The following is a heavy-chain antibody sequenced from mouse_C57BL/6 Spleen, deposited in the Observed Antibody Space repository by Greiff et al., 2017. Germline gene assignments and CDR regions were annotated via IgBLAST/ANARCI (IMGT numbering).Heavy chain of an antibody. V-gene: IGHV1-15*01. CDR3: TRRSNSIPYWYFDV. CDR1: GYTFTDYE. CDR2: IDPETGGT. D-gene: IGHD2-5*01. J-gene: IGHJ1*03. Sequence: QVQLQLSGAELVRPGASVTLSCKASGYTFTDYEMHWVKQTPVHGLEWIGAIDPETGGTAYNQKFKGKAILTAGESSSTAYMGLRSLTSEDSAVYYCTRRSNSIPYWYFDVWGTGTTVTVSS.